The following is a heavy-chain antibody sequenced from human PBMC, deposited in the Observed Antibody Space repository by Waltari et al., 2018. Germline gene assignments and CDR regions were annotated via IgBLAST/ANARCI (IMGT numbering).Heavy chain of an antibody. J-gene: IGHJ4*02. CDR2: VHHSGGN. Sequence: QVHLQESGPGLVKPSETLSLTCTVSGGSMSGYYWNWIRQPPGKELEWIGCVHHSGGNKYNPSLRSRATISLDMSTNQFSLKLSSVTAADTAVYYCLRNPGHWGQGIMVTVSS. V-gene: IGHV4-59*01. CDR1: GGSMSGYY. CDR3: LRNPGH.